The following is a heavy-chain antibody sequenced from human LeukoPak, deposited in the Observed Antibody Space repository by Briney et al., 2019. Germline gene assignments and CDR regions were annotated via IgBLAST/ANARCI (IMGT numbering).Heavy chain of an antibody. CDR3: ARARESMATAGSYFDY. Sequence: TLSLTCAVSGGSISSGDYSWSWIRQPPGSGLEWIGYIWHSGHTNYNPSLRSRVTISLARSNSQFSLRLSSVTAADTAVYYCARARESMATAGSYFDYWGQGTLVTVSS. CDR2: IWHSGHT. J-gene: IGHJ4*02. V-gene: IGHV4-30-2*01. CDR1: GGSISSGDYS. D-gene: IGHD6-13*01.